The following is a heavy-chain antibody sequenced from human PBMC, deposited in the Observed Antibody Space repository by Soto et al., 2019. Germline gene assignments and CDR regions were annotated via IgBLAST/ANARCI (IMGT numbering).Heavy chain of an antibody. Sequence: QVQLQESGPGLVKPSETLSLTCPGSGVSISSDYWSWIRQPPGNGLEWIGNIPYSGSTNYNPSLKSRVTIPVATSHNQFSRKLSSVTAADTPVYYCARLPWADYGGIFDPWGQGTLVTVSS. V-gene: IGHV4-59*01. CDR2: IPYSGST. CDR1: GVSISSDY. J-gene: IGHJ5*02. D-gene: IGHD4-17*01. CDR3: ARLPWADYGGIFDP.